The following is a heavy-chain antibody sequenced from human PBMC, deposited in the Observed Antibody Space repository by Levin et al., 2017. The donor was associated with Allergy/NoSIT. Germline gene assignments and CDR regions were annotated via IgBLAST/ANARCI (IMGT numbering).Heavy chain of an antibody. J-gene: IGHJ6*02. V-gene: IGHV5-51*01. Sequence: PGGSLRLSCKGSGYSFTSYWIGWVRQMPGKGLEWMGIIYPGDSDTRYSPSFQGQVTISADKSISTAYLQWSSLKASDTAMYYCARCRGVRDYYYYYGMDVWGQGTTVTVSS. D-gene: IGHD2-21*02. CDR3: ARCRGVRDYYYYYGMDV. CDR1: GYSFTSYW. CDR2: IYPGDSDT.